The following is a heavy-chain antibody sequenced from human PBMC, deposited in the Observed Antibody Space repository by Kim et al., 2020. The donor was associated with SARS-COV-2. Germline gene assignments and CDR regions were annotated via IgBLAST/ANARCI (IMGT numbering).Heavy chain of an antibody. CDR1: GFTFTNAW. D-gene: IGHD4-17*01. V-gene: IGHV3-15*01. CDR3: TTTTTRDYSDYQYFQH. J-gene: IGHJ1*01. Sequence: GGSLRLSCAASGFTFTNAWMTWVRQAPGKGLEWVGRIRSDTDGGTIDYAAPVKGRLTISRDDAKHTVYLQMNSLRTEDTDVYYCTTTTTRDYSDYQYFQHWGQGTLVTVSS. CDR2: IRSDTDGGTI.